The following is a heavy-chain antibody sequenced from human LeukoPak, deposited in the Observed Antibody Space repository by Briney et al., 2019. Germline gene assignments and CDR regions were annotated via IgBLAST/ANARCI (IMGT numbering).Heavy chain of an antibody. J-gene: IGHJ4*02. V-gene: IGHV3-23*01. CDR3: AKDARRTSGWYFFDY. D-gene: IGHD6-19*01. CDR1: GFAFTSQA. CDR2: ISDSGSLT. Sequence: GGSLRLSCAASGFAFTSQAMGWVRQAPGKGLEWVSVISDSGSLTYYADSVKGRFTISRDNSKNTLFLQMNSLRAEDTAVYYCAKDARRTSGWYFFDYWGQGTLVTVSS.